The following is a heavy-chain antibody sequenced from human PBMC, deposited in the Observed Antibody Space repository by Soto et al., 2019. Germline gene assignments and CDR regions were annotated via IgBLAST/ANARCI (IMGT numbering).Heavy chain of an antibody. V-gene: IGHV4-34*01. CDR2: INHSGST. Sequence: SETLSLTCAVYGGSFSGYYWSWIRQPPGKGLEWIGEINHSGSTNYNPSLKSRVTISVDTSKNQFSLKLSSVTAADTAVYYCARDCAAAGTRAGQNWFDPWGQGTLVTVSS. J-gene: IGHJ5*02. D-gene: IGHD6-13*01. CDR3: ARDCAAAGTRAGQNWFDP. CDR1: GGSFSGYY.